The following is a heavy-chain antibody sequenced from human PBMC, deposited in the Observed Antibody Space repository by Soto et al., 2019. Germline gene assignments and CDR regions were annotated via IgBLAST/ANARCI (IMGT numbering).Heavy chain of an antibody. V-gene: IGHV3-64D*06. CDR1: GFAFSNYA. CDR2: ISSNGGST. J-gene: IGHJ4*02. Sequence: GGSLRLSCSVFGFAFSNYAMHWVRQAPGKGLQCVSSISSNGGSTYYADSVQGRFTISRDNSRNTLYLQMSSLRLEDTAVYYCVKDRYVDYWGQGTLVTVSS. CDR3: VKDRYVDY.